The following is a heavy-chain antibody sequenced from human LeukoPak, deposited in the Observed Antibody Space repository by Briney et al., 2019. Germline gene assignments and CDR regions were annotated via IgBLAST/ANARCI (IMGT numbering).Heavy chain of an antibody. V-gene: IGHV3-23*01. CDR3: AKEQRRRLGSGYYLPDAFDI. Sequence: GGSLRLSCAASGFTFSNDALGWVRQAPGKGLEWVSVISTSAADTYYADSVKGRFTISRDNSKNTLYLQMNSLRAEDTAVYYCAKEQRRRLGSGYYLPDAFDIWGQGTMVTVSS. CDR2: ISTSAADT. CDR1: GFTFSNDA. D-gene: IGHD3-22*01. J-gene: IGHJ3*02.